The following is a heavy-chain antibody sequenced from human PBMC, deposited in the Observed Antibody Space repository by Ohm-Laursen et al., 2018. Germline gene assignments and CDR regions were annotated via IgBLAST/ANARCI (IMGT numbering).Heavy chain of an antibody. CDR2: ISSSGSTI. V-gene: IGHV3-11*01. CDR1: GFTFSDYY. CDR3: ARAMIYSSGWYWDYYGMDV. Sequence: GSLRLSCTAFGFTFSDYYMSWIRQAPGKGLEWVSYISSSGSTIYYADSVKGRFTISRDNAKNSLYLQMNSLRAEDTAVYYCARAMIYSSGWYWDYYGMDVWGQGTTVTVSS. D-gene: IGHD6-19*01. J-gene: IGHJ6*02.